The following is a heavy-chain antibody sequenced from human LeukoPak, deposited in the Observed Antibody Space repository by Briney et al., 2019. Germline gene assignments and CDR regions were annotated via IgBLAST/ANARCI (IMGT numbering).Heavy chain of an antibody. CDR1: GFTFSGSA. D-gene: IGHD1-26*01. CDR2: IRSKPNSYAT. V-gene: IGHV3-73*01. Sequence: PGGSLRLSCAASGFTFSGSALHWVRQASGKGLEWVGRIRSKPNSYATAYAASVKGRFTISRDDSKNTAYLQMNSLKTEDTALYYCTRDSGTYNWLDPWGQGTLVTVSS. J-gene: IGHJ5*02. CDR3: TRDSGTYNWLDP.